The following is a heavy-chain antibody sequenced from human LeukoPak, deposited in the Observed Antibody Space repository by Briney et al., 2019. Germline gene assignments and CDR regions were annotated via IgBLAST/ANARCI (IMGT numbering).Heavy chain of an antibody. V-gene: IGHV4-4*02. CDR1: GGSISSSNW. J-gene: IGHJ6*03. D-gene: IGHD3-22*01. CDR2: IYHSGST. CDR3: ARRTYDSSGYYYYYYYMDV. Sequence: SETLSLTCAVSGGSISSSNWWSWVRQPPGKGLEWIGEIYHSGSTNYNPSLKSRVTISVDKSKNQFSLKLSSVTAADTAVYYCARRTYDSSGYYYYYYYMDVWGKGTTVTVSS.